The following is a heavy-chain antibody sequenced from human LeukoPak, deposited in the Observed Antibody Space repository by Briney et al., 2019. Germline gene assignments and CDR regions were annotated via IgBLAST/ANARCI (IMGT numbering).Heavy chain of an antibody. Sequence: GGSLRLSCAASGFTFSSYSMNWVRQAPGKGLEWVSSISSSSYIYYADSVKGRFTISRDNAKDSLYLQMNSLRAEDTAVYYCARFYGSGPKYFDYWGQGTLVTVSS. J-gene: IGHJ4*02. CDR2: ISSSSYI. V-gene: IGHV3-21*01. CDR1: GFTFSSYS. CDR3: ARFYGSGPKYFDY. D-gene: IGHD3-10*01.